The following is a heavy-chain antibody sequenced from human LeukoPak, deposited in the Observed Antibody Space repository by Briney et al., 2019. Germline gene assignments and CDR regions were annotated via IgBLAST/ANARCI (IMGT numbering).Heavy chain of an antibody. D-gene: IGHD3-22*01. CDR2: IRYDGSNK. CDR1: GFTFSSYG. J-gene: IGHJ3*01. CDR3: AKESDYYDRSGYSFDY. V-gene: IGHV3-30*02. Sequence: GGSLRLSCAASGFTFSSYGMHWVRQAPGKGLEWVAFIRYDGSNKYYADSVKGRFTISRDNSKNTLYLQMNSLRAEDTAVYYCAKESDYYDRSGYSFDYWGQGTMVTVSS.